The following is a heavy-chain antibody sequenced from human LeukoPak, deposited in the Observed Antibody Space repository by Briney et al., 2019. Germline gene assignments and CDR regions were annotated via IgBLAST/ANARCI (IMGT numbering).Heavy chain of an antibody. CDR1: GYTFTSYG. V-gene: IGHV1-18*01. J-gene: IGHJ4*02. D-gene: IGHD2-21*02. CDR2: ISAYNGNT. CDR3: ARDKCGGDCYSAGLFDY. Sequence: ASVKVSCKASGYTFTSYGISWVRQAPGQGLEWMVWISAYNGNTNYAQKLQGRVTMTTDTSTSTAYMELRSLRSDDTAVYYCARDKCGGDCYSAGLFDYWGQGTLVTVSS.